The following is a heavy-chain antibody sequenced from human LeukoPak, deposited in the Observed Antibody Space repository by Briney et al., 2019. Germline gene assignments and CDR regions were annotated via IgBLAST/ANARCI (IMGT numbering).Heavy chain of an antibody. V-gene: IGHV4-59*01. CDR3: ARTFYYDSPDGFDI. Sequence: PSETLSLTCTVSGASISSYYWSWIRQPPGKGLEWIGYMYYSGSTNYNPSLKSRVTISVDTSKNQFSLKLSSVTAADTAVYYCARTFYYDSPDGFDIWGQGTVVIVSS. J-gene: IGHJ3*02. CDR2: MYYSGST. CDR1: GASISSYY. D-gene: IGHD3-22*01.